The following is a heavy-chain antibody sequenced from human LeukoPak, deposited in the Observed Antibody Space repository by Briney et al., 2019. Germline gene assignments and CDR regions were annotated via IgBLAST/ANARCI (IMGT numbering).Heavy chain of an antibody. V-gene: IGHV5-51*01. CDR1: GYSFIDYW. CDR2: IYPGDSRT. CDR3: ARHFHSAWFGF. D-gene: IGHD5-18*01. J-gene: IGHJ4*02. Sequence: GDSLKISCQGSGYSFIDYWIGWVRQMPGKGLEWMAVIYPGDSRTRYNPSFQGQVTISADKSINTAYLEWNSLKASDTALYYCARHFHSAWFGFWGQGSLVTVSS.